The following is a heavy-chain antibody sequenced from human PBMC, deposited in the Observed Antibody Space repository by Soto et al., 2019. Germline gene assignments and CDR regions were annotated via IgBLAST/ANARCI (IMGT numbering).Heavy chain of an antibody. V-gene: IGHV3-53*02. CDR1: GFTVTRNY. D-gene: IGHD3-10*01. CDR3: ATGGSKRVRGAIVEVFHLEF. J-gene: IGHJ4*02. Sequence: QLVESGGGLIQPGGSLRLSCAASGFTVTRNYMTWVRLAPGKGLECVSTIHTGGKTYYTDSVKGRFTVSRDESKHTLFLQMSTLRVEDTGVYYCATGGSKRVRGAIVEVFHLEFWGRGTVVTVSS. CDR2: IHTGGKT.